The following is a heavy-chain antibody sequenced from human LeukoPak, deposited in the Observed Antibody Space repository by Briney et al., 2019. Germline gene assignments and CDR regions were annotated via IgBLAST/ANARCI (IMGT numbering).Heavy chain of an antibody. Sequence: PGGSLRLSCVGSGFTFSNSGMNWVRQVPEKGLEWVAFISSSGSSIYYADSVKGRFTISRDNAKKSLDLQMNSVRAEDTALYYCARDGGVAVAYDYWGQGTLVSVS. CDR2: ISSSGSSI. V-gene: IGHV3-48*04. CDR1: GFTFSNSG. J-gene: IGHJ4*02. CDR3: ARDGGVAVAYDY. D-gene: IGHD6-19*01.